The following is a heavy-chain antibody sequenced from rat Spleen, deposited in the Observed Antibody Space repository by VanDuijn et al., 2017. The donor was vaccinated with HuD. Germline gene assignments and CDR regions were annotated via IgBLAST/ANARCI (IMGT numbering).Heavy chain of an antibody. CDR2: ISYEGSST. CDR3: VREAFGVDY. CDR1: GFTFSNYG. V-gene: IGHV5-19*01. Sequence: EVQLVESGGGLVQPGRSLKLSCAASGFTFSNYGMHWIRQAPTRGLEWVASISYEGSSTYYGDSVKGRFTISRENAKSILYLQMNSLRSEDTAIYYCVREAFGVDYWGQGVMVTVSS. D-gene: IGHD4-3*01. J-gene: IGHJ2*01.